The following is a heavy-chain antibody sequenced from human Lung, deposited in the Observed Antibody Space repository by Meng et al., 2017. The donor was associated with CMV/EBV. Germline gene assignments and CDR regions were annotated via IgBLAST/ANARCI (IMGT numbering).Heavy chain of an antibody. CDR1: GFTFSRYG. J-gene: IGHJ3*02. CDR2: IENDGSSK. CDR3: VKFFRWDQPDDAFDI. D-gene: IGHD1-26*01. Sequence: GGSXRLSCAASGFTFSRYGMDWVRQGPGKGLEWVTFIENDGSSKYYADSVKGRFTISRDNFKNTVHLQINSLRAEDTALYYCVKFFRWDQPDDAFDIWGHGTXVTVSS. V-gene: IGHV3-30*02.